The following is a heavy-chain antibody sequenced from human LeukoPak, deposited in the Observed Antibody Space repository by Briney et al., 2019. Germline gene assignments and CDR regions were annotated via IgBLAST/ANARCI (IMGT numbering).Heavy chain of an antibody. CDR1: GFTFDDYA. V-gene: IGHV3-43*02. J-gene: IGHJ4*02. D-gene: IGHD2-2*01. Sequence: GGSLRLSCAASGFTFDDYAMHWVRQAPGKGLEWVSLISGDGGSTYYADSVKGRFTISRDNSKNSLYLQMNSLRAEDTALYYCRSGLVPAAHPLDYWGQGTLVTVSS. CDR3: RSGLVPAAHPLDY. CDR2: ISGDGGST.